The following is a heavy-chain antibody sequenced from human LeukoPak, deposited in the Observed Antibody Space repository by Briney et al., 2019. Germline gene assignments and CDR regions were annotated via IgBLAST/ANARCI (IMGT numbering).Heavy chain of an antibody. D-gene: IGHD2-2*02. CDR3: ARPYCSSTSCYMAFAFDI. J-gene: IGHJ3*02. CDR2: IYTSWST. V-gene: IGHV4-61*02. Sequence: SQTLSLTCTVSGGSISSGSYYWSWIRQPAGKGLEGIGRIYTSWSTNYNPSLKRRVTISVDTSKNQFSLKLSSVTAADTAVYYCARPYCSSTSCYMAFAFDIWGQGTMVTVSS. CDR1: GGSISSGSYY.